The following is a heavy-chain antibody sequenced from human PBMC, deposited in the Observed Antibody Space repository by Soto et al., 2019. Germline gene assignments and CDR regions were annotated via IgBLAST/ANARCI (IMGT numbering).Heavy chain of an antibody. D-gene: IGHD3-22*01. CDR3: VRDGLDYYDTERLYFDN. Sequence: GGSLRLSCAASGFNFLTYSLSWVRQAPGKGLEWVASISSSAVYVDYADSMKGRFTISRDNAKNLLHLQVTSLRAEDTATYHCVRDGLDYYDTERLYFDNWGQGTLVTVSS. V-gene: IGHV3-21*01. J-gene: IGHJ4*02. CDR2: ISSSAVYV. CDR1: GFNFLTYS.